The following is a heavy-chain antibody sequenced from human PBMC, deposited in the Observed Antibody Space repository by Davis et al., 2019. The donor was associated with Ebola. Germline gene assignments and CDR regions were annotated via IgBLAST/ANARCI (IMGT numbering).Heavy chain of an antibody. CDR1: GFTFSSYE. CDR3: ARDTVTTNPYYYYYGMDV. Sequence: GESLKISCAASGFTFSSYEMNWVRQAPGKGPEWVSYISSSGSTIYYADSVKGRFTISRDNAKNSLYLQMNSLRAEDTAVYYCARDTVTTNPYYYYYGMDVWGQGTTVTVSS. D-gene: IGHD4-17*01. CDR2: ISSSGSTI. V-gene: IGHV3-48*03. J-gene: IGHJ6*02.